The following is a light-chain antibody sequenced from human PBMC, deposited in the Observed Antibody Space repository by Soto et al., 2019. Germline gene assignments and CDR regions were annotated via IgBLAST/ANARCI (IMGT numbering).Light chain of an antibody. V-gene: IGLV1-44*01. CDR3: AAWDDSLNGRV. CDR1: SSNIGSNT. J-gene: IGLJ2*01. CDR2: SNN. Sequence: QLVLTQPPSASGTPGQRVTISCSGSSSNIGSNTVNWYQQLPGTAPKLLIYSNNQRPSGVPDRFSGSKSGTSASLAISGLQSEDEDDYYCAAWDDSLNGRVFGGGTKVTVL.